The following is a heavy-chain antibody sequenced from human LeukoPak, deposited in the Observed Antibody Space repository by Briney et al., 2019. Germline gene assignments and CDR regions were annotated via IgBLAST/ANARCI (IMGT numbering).Heavy chain of an antibody. CDR2: INPNSGDT. J-gene: IGHJ4*02. CDR1: GYTFIGYY. V-gene: IGHV1-2*02. D-gene: IGHD2-2*01. Sequence: GASVKVSCKASGYTFIGYYMHWVRQAPGQGLEWMGWINPNSGDTRYAQKFQDRVTMTRDTSISTVYMELSRLSSDDTAVYFCARCPAVENHLLLVYWGQGTPVTVSS. CDR3: ARCPAVENHLLLVY.